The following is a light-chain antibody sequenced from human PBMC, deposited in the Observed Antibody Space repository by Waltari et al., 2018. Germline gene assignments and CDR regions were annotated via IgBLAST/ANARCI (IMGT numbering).Light chain of an antibody. CDR2: LTH. Sequence: QSVLTQPPSASGTPGQRVTISCSGSIPNIGTHYVSWYQQLPGTAPKLLIYLTHQRPSGVPDRFSASKSGTSASLAISGLRFEDEADYYCATRDEGPTVVFGGGTKLTVL. CDR3: ATRDEGPTVV. J-gene: IGLJ2*01. CDR1: IPNIGTHY. V-gene: IGLV1-47*01.